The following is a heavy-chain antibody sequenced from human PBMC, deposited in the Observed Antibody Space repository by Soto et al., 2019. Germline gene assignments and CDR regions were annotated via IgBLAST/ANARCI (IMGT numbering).Heavy chain of an antibody. J-gene: IGHJ4*02. D-gene: IGHD2-2*01. CDR2: IYSGGST. V-gene: IGHV3-53*01. Sequence: PGGSLRLSCAASGFTVSSNYMSWVRQAPGKGLEWVSVIYSGGSTYYADSVKGRFTISRDNSKNTLYLQMNSLRAEDTAVYYCALESDRSSTSCPTYWGQGTLVTVSS. CDR1: GFTVSSNY. CDR3: ALESDRSSTSCPTY.